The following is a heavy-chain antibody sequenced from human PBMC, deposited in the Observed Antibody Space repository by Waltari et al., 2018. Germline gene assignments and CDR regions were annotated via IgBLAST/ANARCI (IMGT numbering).Heavy chain of an antibody. CDR2: IYHSGST. V-gene: IGHV4-4*02. CDR3: ASRIAAAGQYYYYYYGMDV. J-gene: IGHJ6*02. CDR1: GGSISSSNW. Sequence: QVQLQESGPGLVKPSGTLSLTCAVSGGSISSSNWWSWVRKPPGKGLEWIGEIYHSGSTNYNPSLKSRVTISVDKSKNQFSLKLSSVTAADTAVYYCASRIAAAGQYYYYYYGMDVWGQGTTVTVSS. D-gene: IGHD6-13*01.